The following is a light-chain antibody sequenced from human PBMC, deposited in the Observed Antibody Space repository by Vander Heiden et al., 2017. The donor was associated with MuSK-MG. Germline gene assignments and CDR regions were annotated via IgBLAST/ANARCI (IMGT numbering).Light chain of an antibody. CDR3: SSYASSKTVV. J-gene: IGLJ2*01. V-gene: IGLV2-14*01. Sequence: QSALTQPASVSGSPGQSITISCAGTSSDVGRYNYVSGYQQYPGKAPILIMCEVTVRPSGVSDRFSGSKSGTSDSLTISGLQAEDEPDYYCSSYASSKTVVFGPGTKLTVL. CDR1: SSDVGRYNY. CDR2: EVT.